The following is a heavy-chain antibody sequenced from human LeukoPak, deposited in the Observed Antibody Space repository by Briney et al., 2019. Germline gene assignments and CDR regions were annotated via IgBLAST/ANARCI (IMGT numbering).Heavy chain of an antibody. Sequence: PGGSLRLSCAASGFTFSDYYMSWIRQAPGKGLEWVSYISSSGSTIYYADSVKGRFTISRDNAKNSLYLQMNSLRAEDTAVYYCARDSGMATHSRYYFDYWGQGTLVTVSS. D-gene: IGHD5-24*01. CDR3: ARDSGMATHSRYYFDY. V-gene: IGHV3-11*01. CDR1: GFTFSDYY. J-gene: IGHJ4*02. CDR2: ISSSGSTI.